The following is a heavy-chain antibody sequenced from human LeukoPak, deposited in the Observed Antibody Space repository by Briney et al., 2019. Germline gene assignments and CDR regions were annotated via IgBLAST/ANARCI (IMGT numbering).Heavy chain of an antibody. CDR2: ISYDGSNK. CDR3: AMTYYYDSSPYGMDV. J-gene: IGHJ6*02. D-gene: IGHD3-22*01. V-gene: IGHV3-30-3*01. CDR1: GFTFSSYA. Sequence: GGSLRLSCAASGFTFSSYAMHWVRQAPGKGLEWVAVISYDGSNKYYADSVKGRFTISRDNSKNTLYLQMNSLRAEDTAVYYCAMTYYYDSSPYGMDVWGQGTTVTVSS.